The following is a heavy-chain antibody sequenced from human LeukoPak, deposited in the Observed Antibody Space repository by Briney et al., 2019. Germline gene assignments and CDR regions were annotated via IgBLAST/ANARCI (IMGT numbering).Heavy chain of an antibody. CDR1: GFTFNNYA. D-gene: IGHD4-17*01. CDR2: ISGSGGNT. CDR3: ARHDYGAY. V-gene: IGHV3-23*01. Sequence: GGSLRLSCAAAGFTFNNYAMSWVRQAPGKGLEWVSAISGSGGNTYYADSVKGRFTISRDNSKNTLYLQMNSLRAEDTAVYYCARHDYGAYWGQGTLVTVSS. J-gene: IGHJ4*02.